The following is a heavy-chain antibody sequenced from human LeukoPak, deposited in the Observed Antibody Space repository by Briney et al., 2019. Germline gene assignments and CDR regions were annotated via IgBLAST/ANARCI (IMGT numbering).Heavy chain of an antibody. D-gene: IGHD3-22*01. J-gene: IGHJ4*02. CDR2: IYYSGCT. Sequence: PSETLSLTCSVSGGSISSGHYYWAWIRQPPGKGLEWIGIIYYSGCTYYSPSLKSRVTISVDTSKNQFSLKLSSVTAADTAVYYCAREYQYYYDSSGYFDYWGQGTLVTVSS. CDR3: AREYQYYYDSSGYFDY. CDR1: GGSISSGHYY. V-gene: IGHV4-39*07.